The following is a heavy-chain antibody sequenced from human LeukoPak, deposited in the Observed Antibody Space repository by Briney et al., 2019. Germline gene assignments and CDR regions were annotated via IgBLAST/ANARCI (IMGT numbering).Heavy chain of an antibody. Sequence: GGSLRLSCTASGFTFSTYGMHWVHQAPGKGLVWVSRINSDGSSTSYADSVKGRFAISRDNAKNTLYLQMNSLRAEDTALYYCARDRGGSYMYFQDWGQGTLVTVSS. D-gene: IGHD1-26*01. CDR1: GFTFSTYG. J-gene: IGHJ1*01. CDR2: INSDGSST. CDR3: ARDRGGSYMYFQD. V-gene: IGHV3-74*01.